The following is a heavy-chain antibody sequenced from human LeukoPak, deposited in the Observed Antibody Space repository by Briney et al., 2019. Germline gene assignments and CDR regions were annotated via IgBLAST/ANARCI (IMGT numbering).Heavy chain of an antibody. D-gene: IGHD3-22*01. CDR3: AKTRGRGQVDPGTSGYIKY. CDR1: GGFISSYY. Sequence: PSETLSLTCSVSGGFISSYYLSWIRQPAGKGLEWIGRIYTSGSTYYNPSLKSRVTISVDTSKNQFSLKMTSVTAADTAVYYCAKTRGRGQVDPGTSGYIKYWGQGTLVSVSS. CDR2: IYTSGST. J-gene: IGHJ4*02. V-gene: IGHV4-4*07.